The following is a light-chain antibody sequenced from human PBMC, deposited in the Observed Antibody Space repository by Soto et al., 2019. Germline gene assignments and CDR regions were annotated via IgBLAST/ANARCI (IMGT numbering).Light chain of an antibody. V-gene: IGKV1-5*01. CDR3: QHYNSYPWT. Sequence: DIQMTQSPSTLSASIGDRVTITCRASQTINNWLAWYQQKPGKAPNLLIYHASNLETGVPSMFSGSAFGTEFTLTISSLQPDDFATYYCQHYNSYPWTFGHGTKVELK. CDR1: QTINNW. J-gene: IGKJ1*01. CDR2: HAS.